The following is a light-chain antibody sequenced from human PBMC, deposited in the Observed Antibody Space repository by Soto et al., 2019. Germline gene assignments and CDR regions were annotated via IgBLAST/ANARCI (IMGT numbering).Light chain of an antibody. CDR1: SGHSSYA. V-gene: IGLV4-69*01. J-gene: IGLJ2*01. Sequence: QPVLTQSPSASASLGASVKLTCTLSSGHSSYAIAWHQQQPEKGPRYLMKFNSDGSHSKGDGIPDRFSGSSSGAERYLTISGLQSEDESDYYCQTWGTGIVVFGGGTQLTVL. CDR2: FNSDGSH. CDR3: QTWGTGIVV.